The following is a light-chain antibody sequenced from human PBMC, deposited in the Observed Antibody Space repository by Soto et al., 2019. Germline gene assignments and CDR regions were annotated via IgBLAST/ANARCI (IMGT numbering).Light chain of an antibody. CDR2: KAS. CDR3: QQYNNCPGT. Sequence: EIRMTQSPSTLSVSVGDRATITCRASQSVSSWLAWYQQKPGKAPKLLIYKASNLESGVPSRFSGSGSGTEFTLTISSLQSDDFATYYCQQYNNCPGTFGQGTKVDIK. CDR1: QSVSSW. V-gene: IGKV1-5*03. J-gene: IGKJ1*01.